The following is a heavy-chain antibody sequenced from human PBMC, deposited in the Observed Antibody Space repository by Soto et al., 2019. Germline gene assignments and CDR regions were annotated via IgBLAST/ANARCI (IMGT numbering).Heavy chain of an antibody. CDR3: ASEGSGRWCFDL. Sequence: QVQLVQSGAEVKKPGASVKVSCKASGYTFTSYDINWVRQATGQGLEWMGWMNPNSGNTGYAQKFQGRGTMTRNTYIRTAYMELSSLSSEDTAVYYCASEGSGRWCFDLWGRGTLVTESS. V-gene: IGHV1-8*01. J-gene: IGHJ2*01. D-gene: IGHD3-10*01. CDR1: GYTFTSYD. CDR2: MNPNSGNT.